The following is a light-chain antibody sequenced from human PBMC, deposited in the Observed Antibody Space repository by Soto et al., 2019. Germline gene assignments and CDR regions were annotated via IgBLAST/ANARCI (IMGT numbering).Light chain of an antibody. J-gene: IGKJ2*01. CDR2: GAS. V-gene: IGKV3-15*01. CDR1: QSVSSN. CDR3: QQNNNWPPMYT. Sequence: EIVMTQSPATLSVSPGERATLSCRASQSVSSNLAWYQQKPGQAPRLLIYGASTRATGIPARFSGSGSGTEFTLTISSLQSEDFAVYYYQQNNNWPPMYTFGQGTKLEIK.